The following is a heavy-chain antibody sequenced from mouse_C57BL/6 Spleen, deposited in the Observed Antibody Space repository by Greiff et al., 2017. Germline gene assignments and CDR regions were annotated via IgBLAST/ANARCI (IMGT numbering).Heavy chain of an antibody. CDR2: IYPRSGNT. Sequence: VKLQESGAELARPGASVKLSCKASGYTFTSYGISWVKQRTGQGLEWIGEIYPRSGNTYYNEKFKGKATLTADKSSSTAYMELRSLTSEDSAVYFCARDIYYGSSPYYFDYWGQGTTLTVSS. CDR3: ARDIYYGSSPYYFDY. V-gene: IGHV1-81*01. D-gene: IGHD1-1*01. CDR1: GYTFTSYG. J-gene: IGHJ2*01.